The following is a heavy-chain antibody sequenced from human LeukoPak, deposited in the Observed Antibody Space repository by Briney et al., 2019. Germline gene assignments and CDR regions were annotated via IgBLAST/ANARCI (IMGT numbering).Heavy chain of an antibody. D-gene: IGHD3-10*01. CDR1: GFTFSNYE. CDR3: ARGGSFVEY. V-gene: IGHV3-48*03. Sequence: GGSLRLSCATSGFTFSNYEMHRVRRAPGKGLGRVSYISSGGSTVYYADPVKGRFTVSRDNAKHSLYLQMSSLRAEDTAVYYCARGGSFVEYWGQGTLVSVSS. CDR2: ISSGGSTV. J-gene: IGHJ4*02.